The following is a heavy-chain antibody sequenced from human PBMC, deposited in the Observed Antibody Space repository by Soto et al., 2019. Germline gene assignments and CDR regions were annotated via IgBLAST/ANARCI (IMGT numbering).Heavy chain of an antibody. CDR1: GYTFTGYY. D-gene: IGHD3-10*01. CDR3: ARQDYYGSGPINWFDP. Sequence: GASVKVSCKASGYTFTGYYMHWVRQAPGQGLEWMGWINPNSGGTNYAQKFQGWVTMTRDTSISTAYMELSRLRSDHTAVYYCARQDYYGSGPINWFDPWGQGTLVTVSS. V-gene: IGHV1-2*04. J-gene: IGHJ5*02. CDR2: INPNSGGT.